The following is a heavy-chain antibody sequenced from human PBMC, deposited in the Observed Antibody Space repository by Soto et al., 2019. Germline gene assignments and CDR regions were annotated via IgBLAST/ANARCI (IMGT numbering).Heavy chain of an antibody. D-gene: IGHD3-10*01. Sequence: GGSLRLSCAASGFTFSSYAMSWVRQAPGKGLEWVSAISGTGGTTYYADSVKGRFTISRDNSKNTLYLQMNSLRAEDTAVYYCARSYSGSYLDNWFDPWGQGTLVTVSS. CDR1: GFTFSSYA. CDR2: ISGTGGTT. J-gene: IGHJ5*02. V-gene: IGHV3-23*01. CDR3: ARSYSGSYLDNWFDP.